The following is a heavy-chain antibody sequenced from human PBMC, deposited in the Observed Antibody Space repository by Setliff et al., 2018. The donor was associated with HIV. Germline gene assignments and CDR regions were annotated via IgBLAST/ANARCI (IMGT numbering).Heavy chain of an antibody. Sequence: SETLSLTCTVSGGPISSGNYYWSWIRQPAGKGLEWIGRIYTSGSTNYSPSLKSRVTISVDTTKNQFSLKLNTVTAADTAVYYCHLEVPLMMGTTPPLWGQGTLVTVSS. CDR3: HLEVPLMMGTTPPL. CDR1: GGPISSGNYY. J-gene: IGHJ4*02. V-gene: IGHV4-61*02. CDR2: IYTSGST. D-gene: IGHD2-15*01.